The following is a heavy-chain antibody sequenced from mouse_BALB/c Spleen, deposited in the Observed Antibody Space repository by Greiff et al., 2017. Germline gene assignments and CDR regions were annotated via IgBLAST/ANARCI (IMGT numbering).Heavy chain of an antibody. CDR2: ISSGGGST. CDR1: GFAFSSYD. D-gene: IGHD2-2*01. V-gene: IGHV5-12-1*01. J-gene: IGHJ4*01. CDR3: ARHRGYGYADAMDY. Sequence: EVKVVESGGGLVKPGGSLKLSCAASGFAFSSYDMSWVRQTPEKRLEWVAYISSGGGSTYYPDTVKGRFTISRDNAKNTLYLQMSSLKSEDTAMYYCARHRGYGYADAMDYWGQGTSVTVSS.